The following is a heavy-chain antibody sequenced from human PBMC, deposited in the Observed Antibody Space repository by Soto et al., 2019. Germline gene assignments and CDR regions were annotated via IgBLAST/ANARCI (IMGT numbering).Heavy chain of an antibody. D-gene: IGHD2-2*01. Sequence: ASVKVSCKXSGYTFTSYGISWVRQAPGQGLEWMGWISAYNGNTNYAQKLQGRVTMTTDTSTSTAYMELRSLRSDDTAVYYCARAYCSSTSCYFPPGDYYYGMDVWGQGTTVTVSS. CDR2: ISAYNGNT. CDR1: GYTFTSYG. CDR3: ARAYCSSTSCYFPPGDYYYGMDV. V-gene: IGHV1-18*04. J-gene: IGHJ6*02.